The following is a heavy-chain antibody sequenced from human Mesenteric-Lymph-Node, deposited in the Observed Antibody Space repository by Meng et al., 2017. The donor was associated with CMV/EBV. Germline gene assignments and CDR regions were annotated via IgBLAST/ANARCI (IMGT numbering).Heavy chain of an antibody. J-gene: IGHJ4*02. D-gene: IGHD1-26*01. CDR2: INHSGST. CDR3: ARGVGLVGY. CDR1: GGSFSGYY. V-gene: IGHV4-34*01. Sequence: SETLSLTCAVYGGSFSGYYWSWIRQPPGKGLEWIGEINHSGSTNYNPSLKSRVTISVDTSKNQFSLKLSSVTAADTAVYYCARGVGLVGYWGQGTLVTVSS.